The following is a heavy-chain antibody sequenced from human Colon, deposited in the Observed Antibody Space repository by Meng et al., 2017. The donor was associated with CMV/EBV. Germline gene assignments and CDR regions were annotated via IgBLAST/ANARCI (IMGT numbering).Heavy chain of an antibody. CDR2: INPNGIAA. CDR3: ARESTMVTDY. D-gene: IGHD4/OR15-4a*01. CDR1: GFTFTNYF. J-gene: IGHJ4*02. V-gene: IGHV1-46*01. Sequence: VSCTASGFTFTNYFMHWVRQAPGQGLEYMGHINPNGIAASYAQRFRGGFTMTRDTSTSTVYMELSGLRSEDTAVYYCARESTMVTDYWGQGTLVTVSS.